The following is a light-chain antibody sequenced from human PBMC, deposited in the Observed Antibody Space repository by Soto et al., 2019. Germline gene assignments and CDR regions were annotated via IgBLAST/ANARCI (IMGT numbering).Light chain of an antibody. Sequence: DIVMTQSPDSLAVSLGERATINCKSSQSVLYSSNNKNYLAWYQHKPGQPPKLLIYWASTRESGVPDRFSGSGYGKYFTLTISSLQAEDVAVYYCQQYYSTPFTFGPGTKVYIK. CDR3: QQYYSTPFT. CDR2: WAS. J-gene: IGKJ3*01. CDR1: QSVLYSSNNKNY. V-gene: IGKV4-1*01.